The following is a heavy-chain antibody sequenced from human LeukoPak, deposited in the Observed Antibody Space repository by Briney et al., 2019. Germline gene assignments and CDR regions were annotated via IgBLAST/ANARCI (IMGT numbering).Heavy chain of an antibody. V-gene: IGHV1-2*02. CDR2: LSPNTGGT. D-gene: IGHD5-12*01. CDR1: GYTFTGYY. Sequence: VSVKVSCKASGYTFTGYYMHWVRQAPGQGLEWMGWLSPNTGGTNYAQKFQGRVTMTRDTSISTAYMELSRLRSDDTAVYYCASLRLIDYWGQGTLVTVSS. J-gene: IGHJ4*02. CDR3: ASLRLIDY.